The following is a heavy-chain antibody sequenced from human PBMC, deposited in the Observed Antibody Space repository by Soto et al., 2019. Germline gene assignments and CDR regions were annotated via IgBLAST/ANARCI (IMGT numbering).Heavy chain of an antibody. D-gene: IGHD5-12*01. CDR3: AREREYSGGFDY. Sequence: ASVKVSCKDSGNTFTSYYMHWGRQAPGQGLEWMGIINPSGGSTSYAQKFQGRVTMTRDTSTSTVYMELSSLRSEDTAVYYCAREREYSGGFDYWGQGTLVTVSS. J-gene: IGHJ4*02. CDR1: GNTFTSYY. V-gene: IGHV1-46*03. CDR2: INPSGGST.